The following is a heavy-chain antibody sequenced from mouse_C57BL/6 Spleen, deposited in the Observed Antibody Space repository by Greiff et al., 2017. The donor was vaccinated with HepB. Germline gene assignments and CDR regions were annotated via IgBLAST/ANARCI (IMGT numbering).Heavy chain of an antibody. CDR1: GYAFSSYW. V-gene: IGHV1-80*01. CDR3: ARGGYYGSSPAWCAY. J-gene: IGHJ3*01. D-gene: IGHD1-1*01. Sequence: VQLQQSGAELVKPGASVKISCKASGYAFSSYWMNWVKQRPGKGLEWIGQIYPGDGDTNYNGKLKGKATLTADKSSSTAYMQLSSLTSEDSAVYFCARGGYYGSSPAWCAYWGQGTLVTVAA. CDR2: IYPGDGDT.